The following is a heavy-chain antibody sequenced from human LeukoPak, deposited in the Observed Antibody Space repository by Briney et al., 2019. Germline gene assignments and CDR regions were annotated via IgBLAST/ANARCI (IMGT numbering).Heavy chain of an antibody. V-gene: IGHV4-4*02. CDR2: IYHSGST. CDR1: GFPFSTYW. J-gene: IGHJ4*02. D-gene: IGHD5-24*01. CDR3: AREGRAGYNLGY. Sequence: GSLRLSCTASGFPFSTYWMSWVRQPPGKGLEWIGEIYHSGSTNYNPSLKSRVTISVDKSKNQFSLKLSSVTAADTAVYYCAREGRAGYNLGYWGQGTLVTVSS.